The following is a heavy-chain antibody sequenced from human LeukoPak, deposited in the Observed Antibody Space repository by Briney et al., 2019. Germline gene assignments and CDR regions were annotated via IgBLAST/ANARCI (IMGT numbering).Heavy chain of an antibody. CDR3: ARDSSGWYTRDYYYYYMDV. V-gene: IGHV1-69*05. J-gene: IGHJ6*03. CDR2: IIPIFGTA. CDR1: GGTFISYA. D-gene: IGHD6-19*01. Sequence: SVKVSCKASGGTFISYAISWVRQAPGQGLEWMGGIIPIFGTANYAQKFQGRVTITTDESTSTAYMELSSLRSEDTAVYYCARDSSGWYTRDYYYYYMDVWGKGTTVTVSS.